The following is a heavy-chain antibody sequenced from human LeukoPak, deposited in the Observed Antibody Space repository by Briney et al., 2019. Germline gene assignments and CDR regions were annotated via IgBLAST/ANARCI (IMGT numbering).Heavy chain of an antibody. D-gene: IGHD6-19*01. V-gene: IGHV3-23*01. Sequence: GGSLRLSCAASGFTFSSYAMSWVRQAPGKGLEWVSAISGSGGSTYYADSVKGRFTISRDNSKNTLYLQMNSLRAEDTAVYYCXXXXEQCDAFDIWGQGTMVTVSS. CDR2: ISGSGGST. CDR1: GFTFSSYA. J-gene: IGHJ3*02. CDR3: XXXXEQCDAFDI.